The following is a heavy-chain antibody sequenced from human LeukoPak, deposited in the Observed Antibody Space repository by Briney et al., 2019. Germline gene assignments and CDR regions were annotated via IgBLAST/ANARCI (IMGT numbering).Heavy chain of an antibody. J-gene: IGHJ6*02. CDR1: GFTFSSYG. D-gene: IGHD3-3*01. CDR3: AKILTQPYYDFWSGYLHNYGMDV. V-gene: IGHV3-30*18. CDR2: ISYDGSNK. Sequence: PGGSLRLSCAASGFTFSSYGMHWVRQAPGKGLEWVAVISYDGSNKYYADSVKGRFTISRDNSKNTLYLQMNSLRAEDTAVYYCAKILTQPYYDFWSGYLHNYGMDVWGQGTTVTVSS.